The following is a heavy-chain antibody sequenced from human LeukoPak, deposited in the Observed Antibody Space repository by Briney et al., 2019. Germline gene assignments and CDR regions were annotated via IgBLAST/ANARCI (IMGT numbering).Heavy chain of an antibody. Sequence: GGSLRLSCAASGFTFSSYAMHWVRQAPGKGLEWVSAISGSGGSTYYADSVKGRFTISRDNSKNTLYLQMNSLRAEDTAVYYCAKGPRICSGGSCYSLVRYFDYWGQGTLVTVSS. CDR1: GFTFSSYA. D-gene: IGHD2-15*01. CDR3: AKGPRICSGGSCYSLVRYFDY. CDR2: ISGSGGST. V-gene: IGHV3-23*01. J-gene: IGHJ4*02.